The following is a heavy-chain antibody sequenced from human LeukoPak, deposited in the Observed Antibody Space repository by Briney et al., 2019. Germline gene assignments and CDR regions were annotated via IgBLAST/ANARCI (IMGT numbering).Heavy chain of an antibody. J-gene: IGHJ4*02. Sequence: ASVKVSCKASGYTFTNYGIFWVRQAPGQGLEWMGWVSAYSGNTNYAQKLQGRVTMTTETSTSTAYMELESLRSDDTAVYYCAISQGSYYDTSGYLGGDYWGQGTLVTVSS. CDR2: VSAYSGNT. CDR3: AISQGSYYDTSGYLGGDY. D-gene: IGHD3-22*01. CDR1: GYTFTNYG. V-gene: IGHV1-18*01.